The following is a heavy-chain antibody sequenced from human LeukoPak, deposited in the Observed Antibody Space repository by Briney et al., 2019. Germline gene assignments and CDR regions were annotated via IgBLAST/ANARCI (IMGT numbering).Heavy chain of an antibody. V-gene: IGHV3-48*01. D-gene: IGHD5-24*01. CDR2: ISSSSSTI. CDR1: GFTFSSYS. CDR3: ARAKMATIIGTNDY. J-gene: IGHJ4*02. Sequence: GGSLRLSCAASGFTFSSYSMNWVRQAPGKGLEWVSYISSSSSTIYYADSVKGRFTISRDNAKNSLYLQMNSLRAEDTAVYYCARAKMATIIGTNDYWGQGTLVTVSS.